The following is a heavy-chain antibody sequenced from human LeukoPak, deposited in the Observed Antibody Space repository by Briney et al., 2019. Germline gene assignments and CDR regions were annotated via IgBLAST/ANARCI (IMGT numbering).Heavy chain of an antibody. Sequence: PGGSLRLSCAASGFTFDDYAMHWVRQAPGKGLEWVSGISWNSGSIGYADSVKGRFTISRDNAKNSLYLQMNSLRAEDTAVYYCARVLDGSNDCWGQGTLVTVSS. J-gene: IGHJ4*02. CDR2: ISWNSGSI. CDR1: GFTFDDYA. CDR3: ARVLDGSNDC. V-gene: IGHV3-9*01. D-gene: IGHD2/OR15-2a*01.